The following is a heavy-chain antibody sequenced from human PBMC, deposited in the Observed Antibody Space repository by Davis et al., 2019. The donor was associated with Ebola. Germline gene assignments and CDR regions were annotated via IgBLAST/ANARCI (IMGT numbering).Heavy chain of an antibody. CDR1: GGSINRIRYY. CDR2: IYYRGST. D-gene: IGHD3-22*01. Sequence: SETLSLTCTVSGGSINRIRYYWGWIRQPPGKGLEWIGYIYYRGSTKNNPSLKSRVTISVDTSKNQFSLKLSSVTAADTAVYYCARARGSGYYFGSSWFDPWGQGTLVTVSS. CDR3: ARARGSGYYFGSSWFDP. V-gene: IGHV4-61*05. J-gene: IGHJ5*02.